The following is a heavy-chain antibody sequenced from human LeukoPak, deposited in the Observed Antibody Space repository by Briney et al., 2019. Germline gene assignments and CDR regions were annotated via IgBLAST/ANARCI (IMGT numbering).Heavy chain of an antibody. CDR3: ARPTMMTNYYFDY. CDR2: IWYDGSNK. CDR1: GFTFSSYG. Sequence: PGRSLRLSRAASGFTFSSYGMHWVRQAPGKGLEWVAVIWYDGSNKYYADSVKGRFTISRDNSKNTLYLQMNSLRAEDTAVYYCARPTMMTNYYFDYWGQGTLVTVSS. D-gene: IGHD3-22*01. J-gene: IGHJ4*02. V-gene: IGHV3-33*01.